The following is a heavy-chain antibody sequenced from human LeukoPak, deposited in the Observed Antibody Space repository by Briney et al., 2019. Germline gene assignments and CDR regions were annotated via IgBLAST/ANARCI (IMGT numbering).Heavy chain of an antibody. J-gene: IGHJ4*02. CDR2: IYRGRT. CDR1: GDSISSGAFY. Sequence: SETLSLTCAVSGDSISSGAFYWNWIRQAPGKGPEWIGNIYRGRTRFNPSLTSRVTISLDMSKSQVSLNLTSVTDADTAIYYCAGEGEYGDSYSWGQGTLVVVSA. D-gene: IGHD2-21*02. CDR3: AGEGEYGDSYS. V-gene: IGHV4-30-2*01.